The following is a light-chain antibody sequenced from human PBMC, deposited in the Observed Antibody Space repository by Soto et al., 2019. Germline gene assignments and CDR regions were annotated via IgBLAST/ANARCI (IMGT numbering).Light chain of an antibody. CDR3: QQYGSSGT. J-gene: IGKJ1*01. Sequence: EILLTQSPGTLSLSPGERATLSCRASQRVSSTYLAWYQQKPGQAPRLLIYGTSSRATGIPTRFSGSGSGTDFTLTISRLEPGDFAVYYCQQYGSSGTFGQGTKVDIK. CDR1: QRVSSTY. CDR2: GTS. V-gene: IGKV3-20*01.